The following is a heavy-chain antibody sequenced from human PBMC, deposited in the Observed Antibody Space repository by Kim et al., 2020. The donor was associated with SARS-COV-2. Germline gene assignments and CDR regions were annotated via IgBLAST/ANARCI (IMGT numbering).Heavy chain of an antibody. D-gene: IGHD3-3*01. J-gene: IGHJ4*02. CDR2: IYYSGST. CDR1: GGSISSGGYY. CDR3: ARSITIFGGRFDY. V-gene: IGHV4-31*03. Sequence: SETLSLTCTVSGGSISSGGYYWSWIRQHPGKGLEWIGYIYYSGSTYYNPSLKSRVTISVDTSKNQFSLKLSSVTAADTAVYYCARSITIFGGRFDYWGQGTLVTVSS.